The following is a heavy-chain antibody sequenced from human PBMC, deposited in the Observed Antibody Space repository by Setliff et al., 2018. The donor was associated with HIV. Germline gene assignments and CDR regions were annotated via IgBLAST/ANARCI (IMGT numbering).Heavy chain of an antibody. Sequence: ASVKVSCKASGYTLTDFYIHWVRQAPGQGLEWMGWITPNSGGTNFAQKFQGRVTMTRDTSISTAYMELSRLRSDDTAVYYCARGGLATGAFDIWGQGTMVTVSS. J-gene: IGHJ3*02. V-gene: IGHV1-2*02. CDR1: GYTLTDFY. CDR2: ITPNSGGT. CDR3: ARGGLATGAFDI. D-gene: IGHD5-12*01.